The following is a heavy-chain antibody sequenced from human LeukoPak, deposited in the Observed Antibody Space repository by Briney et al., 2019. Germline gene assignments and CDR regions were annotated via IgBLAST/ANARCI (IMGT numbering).Heavy chain of an antibody. J-gene: IGHJ4*02. CDR1: GDSVSSNSAA. Sequence: SQTLSLTCAISGDSVSSNSAAWNWIRQSPSRGLEWLGRTYYRSKWYNDYAVSVKSRITINPDTSKNQFSLQLNSVTPEDTAVYYCASSYDSSGYQLTFFDYWGQGTLVTVSS. V-gene: IGHV6-1*01. D-gene: IGHD3-22*01. CDR2: TYYRSKWYN. CDR3: ASSYDSSGYQLTFFDY.